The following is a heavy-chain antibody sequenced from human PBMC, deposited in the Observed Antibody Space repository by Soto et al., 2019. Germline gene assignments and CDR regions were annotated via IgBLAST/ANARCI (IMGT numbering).Heavy chain of an antibody. CDR3: AEGRGNTGKSCDY. J-gene: IGHJ4*02. CDR1: GYTFTNYD. CDR2: MNPNSGKI. D-gene: IGHD3-10*01. Sequence: ASVKVSCKASGYTFTNYDINWVRQATGQGPEYMGWMNPNSGKIGYVQKFQGRVTMTSNTSISTAYMELSSLRFEDPAGHYCAEGRGNTGKSCDYWGQGPLVPV. V-gene: IGHV1-8*01.